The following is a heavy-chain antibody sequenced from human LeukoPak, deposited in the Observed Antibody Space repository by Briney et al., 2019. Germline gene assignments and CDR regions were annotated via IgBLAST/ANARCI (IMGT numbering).Heavy chain of an antibody. J-gene: IGHJ6*03. CDR1: GGSISSSSYY. CDR2: IYYSGST. D-gene: IGHD1-26*01. V-gene: IGHV4-39*07. CDR3: ARDYWELPYYYYYYMDV. Sequence: SETLSLTCTVSGGSISSSSYYWGWIRQPPGKGLEWIGSIYYSGSTYYNPSLKSRVTISVDTSKNQFSLKLSSVTAADTAVYYCARDYWELPYYYYYYMDVWGKGTTVTVSS.